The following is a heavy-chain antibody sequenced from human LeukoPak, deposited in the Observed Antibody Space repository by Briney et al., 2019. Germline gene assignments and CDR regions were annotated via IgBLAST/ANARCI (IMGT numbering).Heavy chain of an antibody. CDR2: INHSGST. Sequence: WETLSLTCAVYGGSFSGYYWSWIRQPPGKGLEWIGEINHSGSTNYNPSLKSRVTISVDTSKNQFSLKLSSVTAADTAVYYCARARYFDYWGQGTLVTVSS. V-gene: IGHV4-34*01. CDR3: ARARYFDY. J-gene: IGHJ4*02. CDR1: GGSFSGYY.